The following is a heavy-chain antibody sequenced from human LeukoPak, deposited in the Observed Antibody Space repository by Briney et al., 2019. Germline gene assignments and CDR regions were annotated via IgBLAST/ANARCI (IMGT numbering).Heavy chain of an antibody. CDR2: ISAYNGNT. V-gene: IGHV1-18*01. CDR3: ARGPLLGGATGY. D-gene: IGHD1-26*01. Sequence: ASVKVSCKASGYTFTSYDINWVRQAPGQGLEWMGWISAYNGNTNYAQKLQGRVTMTTDTSTSTAYMELRSLRSDDTAVYYCARGPLLGGATGYWGQGTLVTVSS. J-gene: IGHJ4*02. CDR1: GYTFTSYD.